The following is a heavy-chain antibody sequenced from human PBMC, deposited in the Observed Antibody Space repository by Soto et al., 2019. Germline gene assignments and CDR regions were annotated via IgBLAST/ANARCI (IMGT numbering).Heavy chain of an antibody. CDR3: EREDTAMVGFDY. D-gene: IGHD5-18*01. J-gene: IGHJ4*02. CDR1: GGSISSYY. V-gene: IGHV4-59*01. CDR2: IYYSGST. Sequence: SETLSLTCTVSGGSISSYYWSWIRQPPGKGLEWIGYIYYSGSTNYNPSLKSRVTISVVTSKNQFSLKLSSVTAADTAVYYCEREDTAMVGFDYWGQGTLVTVSS.